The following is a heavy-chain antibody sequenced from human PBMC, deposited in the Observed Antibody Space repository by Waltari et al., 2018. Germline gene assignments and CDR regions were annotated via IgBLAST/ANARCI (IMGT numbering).Heavy chain of an antibody. J-gene: IGHJ3*02. V-gene: IGHV3-7*01. CDR1: GFTLSNYW. D-gene: IGHD3-22*01. CDR3: VRDQWFAFDI. Sequence: EVQLVESGGGLVQPGGSLRLSCAASGFTLSNYWMSWVRKAPGKGPDGVANIMTDGREEYYVDSVSGRFPISRDNAKNSLYLQMNSLRPEDTAVYYCVRDQWFAFDIWGQGTMVTVSS. CDR2: IMTDGREE.